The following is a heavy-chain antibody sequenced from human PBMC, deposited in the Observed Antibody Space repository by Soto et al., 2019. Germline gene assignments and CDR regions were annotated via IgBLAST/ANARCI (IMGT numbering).Heavy chain of an antibody. J-gene: IGHJ3*02. CDR3: ARDLPTRCTNGVCYSPSGAFDI. CDR2: IYYSGST. Sequence: SETLSLTCPVSGGSVSSCSYYWSWIRQPPGKVLEWIGYIYYSGSTNYNPSLKSRVTISVDTSKNQFSLKLSSVTAADTAVYYCARDLPTRCTNGVCYSPSGAFDIWGQGTMVTVSS. D-gene: IGHD2-8*01. CDR1: GGSVSSCSYY. V-gene: IGHV4-61*01.